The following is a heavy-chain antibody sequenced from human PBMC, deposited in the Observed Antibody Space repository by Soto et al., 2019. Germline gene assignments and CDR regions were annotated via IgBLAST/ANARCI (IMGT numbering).Heavy chain of an antibody. CDR1: GYSISVGYG. Sequence: SQPPSLASAVSGYSISVGYGWGWIRQPPGKGLEWIGYIYHSGSTYYNPSLKSRVTISVDRSKNQFSLKLSSVTAADTAVYYCARGLAYDSSGYYLNWFGPWGQRTLVTVSS. CDR2: IYHSGST. V-gene: IGHV4-30-2*01. J-gene: IGHJ5*02. CDR3: ARGLAYDSSGYYLNWFGP. D-gene: IGHD3-22*01.